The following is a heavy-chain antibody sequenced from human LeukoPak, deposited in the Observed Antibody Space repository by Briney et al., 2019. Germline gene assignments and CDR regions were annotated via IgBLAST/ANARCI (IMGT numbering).Heavy chain of an antibody. CDR2: MYPNSGNT. Sequence: ASVKVSCKASGYTFMRYVINWVRPATGEGREWMGWMYPNSGNTGYAQKFQGRVTITRNTSISTAYMELSSLRSDDTAVYYCARMDGLCSGGSCPNWFDPWGQGTLVTVSS. CDR3: ARMDGLCSGGSCPNWFDP. V-gene: IGHV1-8*03. D-gene: IGHD2-15*01. J-gene: IGHJ5*01. CDR1: GYTFMRYV.